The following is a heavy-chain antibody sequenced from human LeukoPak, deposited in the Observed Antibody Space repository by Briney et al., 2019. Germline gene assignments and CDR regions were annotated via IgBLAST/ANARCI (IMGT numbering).Heavy chain of an antibody. Sequence: GGSLRLSCAASRFTFSSYGMHWVRQAPGKGLEWVAVISYDGSNKYYADSVKGRFTISRDNSKNTLYLQMNSLRAEDTAVYYCAKDHAIGVLDYWGQGTLVTVSS. V-gene: IGHV3-30*18. J-gene: IGHJ4*02. CDR1: RFTFSSYG. CDR3: AKDHAIGVLDY. CDR2: ISYDGSNK. D-gene: IGHD3-10*01.